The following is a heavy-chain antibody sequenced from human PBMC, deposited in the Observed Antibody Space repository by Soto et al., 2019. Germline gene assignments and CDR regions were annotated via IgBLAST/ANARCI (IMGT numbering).Heavy chain of an antibody. D-gene: IGHD2-15*01. CDR1: GFTFSSYA. CDR3: FIGVGVAGGWFAP. CDR2: ISGSGGST. V-gene: IGHV3-23*01. Sequence: GGSLRLSCAASGFTFSSYAMSWVRQAPGRGLEWVSAISGSGGSTYYADSVKGRFTISRDNSKNTLYLQMNSLRAEDTAVYYCFIGVGVAGGWFAPWGQGTLVTGSS. J-gene: IGHJ5*02.